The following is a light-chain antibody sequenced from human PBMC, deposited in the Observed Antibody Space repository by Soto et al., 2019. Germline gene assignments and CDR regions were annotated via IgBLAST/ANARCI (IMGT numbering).Light chain of an antibody. V-gene: IGKV1-8*01. J-gene: IGKJ4*02. Sequence: LRMTQSTSSFSASTGDRVTTTCRASQAISSYLAWYQQKPGKAPKLMIYAASTFQSGVASTFSVSGSATDIALTLSSRGPEADAVSYYHRRSNCTPELTFGGGTKVDIK. CDR3: HRRSNCTPELT. CDR1: QAISSY. CDR2: AAS.